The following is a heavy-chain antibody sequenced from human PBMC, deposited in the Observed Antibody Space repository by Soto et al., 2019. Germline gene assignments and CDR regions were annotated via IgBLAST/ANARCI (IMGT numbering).Heavy chain of an antibody. V-gene: IGHV3-30*18. Sequence: GSLRLSCAASGFTFSSYGMHWVRQAPGKGLEWVAVISYDGSNKYYADSVKGRFTISRDNSKNTLYLQMNSLRAEDTAVYYCAKGAGEGPRWAYYYDSSGYYPDWWGQGTLVTVSS. D-gene: IGHD3-22*01. CDR3: AKGAGEGPRWAYYYDSSGYYPDW. CDR2: ISYDGSNK. J-gene: IGHJ4*02. CDR1: GFTFSSYG.